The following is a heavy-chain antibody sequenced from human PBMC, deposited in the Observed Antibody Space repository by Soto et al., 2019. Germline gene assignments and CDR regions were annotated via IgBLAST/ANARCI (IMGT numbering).Heavy chain of an antibody. D-gene: IGHD6-13*01. Sequence: SETLSLTCTVSGGSISSGGYYWSWIRQHPGKGLEWIGYIYYSGSTYYNPSLKSRVTISVDTSKNQFSLKLSSVTAADTAVYYCARDLYSSSRTSNWFDPWGQGTLVTVSS. CDR3: ARDLYSSSRTSNWFDP. CDR2: IYYSGST. J-gene: IGHJ5*02. CDR1: GGSISSGGYY. V-gene: IGHV4-31*03.